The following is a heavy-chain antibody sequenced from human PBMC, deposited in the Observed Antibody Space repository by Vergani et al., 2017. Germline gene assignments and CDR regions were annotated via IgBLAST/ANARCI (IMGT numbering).Heavy chain of an antibody. Sequence: QVQLVQSGAEVKKPGSSVKVSCKASGGTFSSYAISWVRQAPGQGLEWMGGIIPIFGTANYAQKFQGRVTITADESTSTAYMELRSLRSDDTAVYYCARERYSSGWSPSYYYYGMDVWGQGTTVTVSS. J-gene: IGHJ6*02. CDR2: IIPIFGTA. CDR3: ARERYSSGWSPSYYYYGMDV. CDR1: GGTFSSYA. D-gene: IGHD6-19*01. V-gene: IGHV1-69*01.